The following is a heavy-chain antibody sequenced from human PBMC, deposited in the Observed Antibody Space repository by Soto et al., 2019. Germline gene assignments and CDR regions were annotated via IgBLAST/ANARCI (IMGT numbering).Heavy chain of an antibody. D-gene: IGHD3-22*01. Sequence: QVQLVQSGAEVKKPGASVKVSCKASGYTFTSYDINWVRQATGQGLEWMGWMNPNSGNTGYAQKFQGRVTMTRNTSISTAYMELSSLRSEDTAVYYCARATSDYYDSSGYYYNWFDPWGQGTLVTVSS. CDR1: GYTFTSYD. V-gene: IGHV1-8*01. CDR3: ARATSDYYDSSGYYYNWFDP. J-gene: IGHJ5*02. CDR2: MNPNSGNT.